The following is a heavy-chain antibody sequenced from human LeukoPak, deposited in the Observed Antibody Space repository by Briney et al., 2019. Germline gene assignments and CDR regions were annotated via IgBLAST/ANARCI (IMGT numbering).Heavy chain of an antibody. D-gene: IGHD4-23*01. J-gene: IGHJ4*02. Sequence: PSETLSLTCTVSGGSISSSSYYWGWIRQPPGKGLEWIGEINHSGSTNYNPSLKSRVTISVDTSKNQFSLKLSSVTAADTAVYYCARHNLPPGYGGKEWFYWGQGTLVTVSS. V-gene: IGHV4-39*01. CDR2: INHSGST. CDR3: ARHNLPPGYGGKEWFY. CDR1: GGSISSSSYY.